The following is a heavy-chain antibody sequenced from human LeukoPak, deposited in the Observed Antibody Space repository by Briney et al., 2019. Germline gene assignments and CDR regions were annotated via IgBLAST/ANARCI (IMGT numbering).Heavy chain of an antibody. J-gene: IGHJ3*02. D-gene: IGHD3-22*01. CDR1: GFIFSSYS. CDR3: ARGYYYDNSGYFSVTPRHDAFDI. Sequence: PGGSLRLSCAASGFIFSSYSMNWVRQAPGKGLEWVSFISSSSYIYYADSVKGRFTISRDNAKNSLYLQMNSLRAEDTAVYYCARGYYYDNSGYFSVTPRHDAFDIWGQGTMVTVSS. CDR2: ISSSSYI. V-gene: IGHV3-21*01.